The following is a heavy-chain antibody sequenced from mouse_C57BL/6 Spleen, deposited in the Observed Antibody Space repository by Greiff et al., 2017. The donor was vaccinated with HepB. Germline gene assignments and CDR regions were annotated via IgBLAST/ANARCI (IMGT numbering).Heavy chain of an antibody. V-gene: IGHV5-9*01. D-gene: IGHD2-5*01. Sequence: EVKLVESGGGLVKPGGSLKLSCAASGFTFSSYPMSWVRQTPEKRLEWVATISGGGGNTYYPDSVKGRFTISRDNAKNTLYLQMSSLRSEDTALYYCARDYSNYLWYFDVWGTGTTVTVSS. CDR2: ISGGGGNT. J-gene: IGHJ1*03. CDR1: GFTFSSYP. CDR3: ARDYSNYLWYFDV.